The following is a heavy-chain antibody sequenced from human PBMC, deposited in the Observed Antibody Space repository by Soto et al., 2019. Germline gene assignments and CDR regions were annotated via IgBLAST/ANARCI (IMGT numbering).Heavy chain of an antibody. CDR3: ARGRDGDY. CDR2: ISAHNGNT. Sequence: QVHLVQSGAEVKKPGASVKVSCKGSGYDFTTYGITWVRQAPGQGLEWMAWISAHNGNTDYAQKPQGRGTVTRDTSTSTAYMELRSLRSDDTAVYYCARGRDGDYWGQGALVTVSS. V-gene: IGHV1-18*01. CDR1: GYDFTTYG. D-gene: IGHD6-6*01. J-gene: IGHJ4*02.